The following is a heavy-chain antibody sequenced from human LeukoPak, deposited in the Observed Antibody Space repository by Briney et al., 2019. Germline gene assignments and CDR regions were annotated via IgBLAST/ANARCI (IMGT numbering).Heavy chain of an antibody. CDR1: GFTFSSYG. CDR2: IRYDGSNK. V-gene: IGHV3-30*02. D-gene: IGHD4-23*01. Sequence: PGGSLRLSCAASGFTFSSYGMHWVRQAPGKGLEWVAFIRYDGSNKYYADSVKGRFTISRDNSKNTLYLQMNSLRAEDTAVYYCARESGRVVTCFDYWGQGTLVTVSS. J-gene: IGHJ4*02. CDR3: ARESGRVVTCFDY.